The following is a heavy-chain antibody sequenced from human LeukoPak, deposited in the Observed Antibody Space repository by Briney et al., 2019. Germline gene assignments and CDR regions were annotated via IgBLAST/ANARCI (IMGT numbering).Heavy chain of an antibody. CDR1: GFTFSSYG. V-gene: IGHV3-30*18. Sequence: GGSLRLSCAASGFTFSSYGMHWVRQAPGKGLEWVAVISYDGSNKYYADSVKGRFTISRDNSKNTLYLQMNSLRAEDTAVYYCAKDRAVDYDILTDDAFDIWGKGTMVTVSS. J-gene: IGHJ3*02. CDR2: ISYDGSNK. CDR3: AKDRAVDYDILTDDAFDI. D-gene: IGHD3-9*01.